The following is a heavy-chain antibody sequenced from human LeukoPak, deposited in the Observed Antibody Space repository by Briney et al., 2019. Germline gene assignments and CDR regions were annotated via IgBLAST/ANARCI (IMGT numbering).Heavy chain of an antibody. CDR1: GGSISSHY. CDR2: IYYSGST. CDR3: ARMPYCSSTSCYFRFDP. J-gene: IGHJ5*02. D-gene: IGHD2-2*01. V-gene: IGHV4-59*11. Sequence: SETLSLTCTVSGGSISSHYWSWIRQPPGKGLEWIGYIYYSGSTNYNPSLKSRVTISVDTSKNQFSLKLSSVTAADTAVYYCARMPYCSSTSCYFRFDPWGQGTLVTVSS.